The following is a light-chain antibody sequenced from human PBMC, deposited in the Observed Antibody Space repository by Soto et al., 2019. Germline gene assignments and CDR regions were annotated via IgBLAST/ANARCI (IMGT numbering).Light chain of an antibody. J-gene: IGKJ3*01. CDR2: ASS. Sequence: EIEWTQSPCSLSLSAGERVTITCWASQSISSNYLAWYQQNPGQPPRLLISASSIRPTGIPKRFSGSASGTNFTLTISRLEPEDFAVFYCQQYGSTPLTFGPGTKVDIK. CDR3: QQYGSTPLT. CDR1: QSISSNY. V-gene: IGKV3-20*01.